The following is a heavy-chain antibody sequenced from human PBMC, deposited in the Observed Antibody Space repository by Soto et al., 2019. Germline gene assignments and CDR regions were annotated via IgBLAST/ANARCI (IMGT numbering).Heavy chain of an antibody. Sequence: PGGSLRLSCAASGFTFSSYSMNWVRQAPGKGLEWVSSISSSSSYIYYADSVKGRFTISRDNAKNSLYLQMNSLRAEDTAVYYCARVPTMVRGVIERALDYWGQGTLVTVSS. CDR2: ISSSSSYI. CDR1: GFTFSSYS. CDR3: ARVPTMVRGVIERALDY. V-gene: IGHV3-21*04. D-gene: IGHD3-10*01. J-gene: IGHJ4*02.